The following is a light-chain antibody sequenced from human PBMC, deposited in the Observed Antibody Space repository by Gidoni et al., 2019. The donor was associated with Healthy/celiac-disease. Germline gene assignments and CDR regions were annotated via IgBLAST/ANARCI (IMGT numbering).Light chain of an antibody. Sequence: GDRVTITCRASQGISSALAWYQQKPGKAPKLLIYDASSLESGVPSSFSGSGSGTDFTLTISSLQPEDFATYYCQQFNSYLYTFGQGTKLEIK. J-gene: IGKJ2*01. V-gene: IGKV1-13*02. CDR2: DAS. CDR1: QGISSA. CDR3: QQFNSYLYT.